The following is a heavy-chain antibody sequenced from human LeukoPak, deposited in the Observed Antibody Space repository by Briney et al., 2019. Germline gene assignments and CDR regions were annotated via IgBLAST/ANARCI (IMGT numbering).Heavy chain of an antibody. CDR2: IRYDGTTK. CDR3: ERPPVSYNSGAICY. V-gene: IGHV3-33*01. Sequence: GGSLRLSCAASGFTFSSYCMHWIRQAPGKGLEWVALIRYDGTTKYYADSVKGRFTISRDNSKNTLYLQMNSLRVDDTAVYYCERPPVSYNSGAICYWGQGTLVTASS. D-gene: IGHD5-24*01. CDR1: GFTFSSYC. J-gene: IGHJ4*02.